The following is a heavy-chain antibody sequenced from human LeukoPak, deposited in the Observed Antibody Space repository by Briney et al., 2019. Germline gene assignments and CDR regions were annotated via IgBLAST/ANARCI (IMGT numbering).Heavy chain of an antibody. V-gene: IGHV5-51*01. Sequence: GESLKISCTGSGYSFTGYWIAWVRQMPGKGLEWMGIIYPGDSDTRYSPSFQGQVTISADKSISTAYLQWNNLKASDTAMYYCAGQDIVVVATATRAFDIWGQGTMVTVSS. CDR1: GYSFTGYW. J-gene: IGHJ3*02. CDR2: IYPGDSDT. D-gene: IGHD2-15*01. CDR3: AGQDIVVVATATRAFDI.